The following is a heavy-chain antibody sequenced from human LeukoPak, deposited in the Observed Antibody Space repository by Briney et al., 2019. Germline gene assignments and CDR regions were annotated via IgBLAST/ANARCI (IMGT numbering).Heavy chain of an antibody. J-gene: IGHJ4*02. CDR2: INTNTGNP. Sequence: ASVKVSCKASGYTFTSYAMNWVRQAPGQGLEWMGWINTNTGNPTYAQGFTGRFVFSLDTSVSTAYLQISSLKAEDTAVYYCSTSGIAAAFDYWGQGTLVTVSS. D-gene: IGHD6-13*01. CDR1: GYTFTSYA. V-gene: IGHV7-4-1*02. CDR3: STSGIAAAFDY.